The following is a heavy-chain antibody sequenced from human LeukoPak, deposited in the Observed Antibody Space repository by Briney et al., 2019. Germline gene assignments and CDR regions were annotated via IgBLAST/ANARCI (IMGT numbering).Heavy chain of an antibody. CDR1: GFTFSSYG. Sequence: GGSLRLSCVASGFTFSSYGMHWVRQAPGKGLEWVAVISDEGSNKYYTDSVKGRFTISRGNSKNTLYLQINSLRTEDTAVYYCAKAGSSSGYYSRFDYWGQGTLVTVSS. J-gene: IGHJ4*02. V-gene: IGHV3-30*18. CDR2: ISDEGSNK. D-gene: IGHD3-22*01. CDR3: AKAGSSSGYYSRFDY.